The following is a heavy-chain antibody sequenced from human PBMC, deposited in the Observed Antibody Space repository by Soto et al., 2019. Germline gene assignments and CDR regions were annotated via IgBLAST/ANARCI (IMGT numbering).Heavy chain of an antibody. J-gene: IGHJ3*02. D-gene: IGHD4-17*01. CDR2: LWYDGSNT. Sequence: QVQLVESGGGVVQPGRSLRLSCAASGFTFSSYGMHLVRQAPGKGLDWVAILWYDGSNTYYADSVKGRFPISGDNSKNTLYMQRNSMRSEDTAVYYCARELPHDYGDYVGAFDIWGQGTMVTVSS. CDR3: ARELPHDYGDYVGAFDI. CDR1: GFTFSSYG. V-gene: IGHV3-33*01.